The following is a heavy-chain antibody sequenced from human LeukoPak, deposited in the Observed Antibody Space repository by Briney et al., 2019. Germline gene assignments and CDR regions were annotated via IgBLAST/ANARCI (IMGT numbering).Heavy chain of an antibody. Sequence: GESLKISCKGSGYRFTSYWIGWVRQMPGKGLEWMGIIYPGDSDTRYSPSFQGRVTISADKSISTAYLQWISLKASDTAMYYCATLGYCSGGNCYSYFDYWGQGTLVTVSS. D-gene: IGHD2-15*01. V-gene: IGHV5-51*01. CDR3: ATLGYCSGGNCYSYFDY. J-gene: IGHJ4*02. CDR2: IYPGDSDT. CDR1: GYRFTSYW.